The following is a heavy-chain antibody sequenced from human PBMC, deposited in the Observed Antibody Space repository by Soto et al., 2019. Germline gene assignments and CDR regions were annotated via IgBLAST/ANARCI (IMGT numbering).Heavy chain of an antibody. CDR3: ARDRYYDSSGYFSYYFDY. Sequence: QVQLVESGGGVVQPGRSLRLSCAASGFTFSSYGMHWVRQAPGKGLEWVAVIWYDGSNKYYADSVKGRFTTSRDNSKNTLYLQMNSLRAEDTAVYYCARDRYYDSSGYFSYYFDYWGQGTLVTVSS. CDR1: GFTFSSYG. J-gene: IGHJ4*02. V-gene: IGHV3-33*01. CDR2: IWYDGSNK. D-gene: IGHD3-22*01.